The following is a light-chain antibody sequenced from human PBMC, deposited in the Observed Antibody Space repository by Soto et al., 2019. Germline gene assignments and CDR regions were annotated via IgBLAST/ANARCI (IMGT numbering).Light chain of an antibody. CDR3: CSYALTAQ. CDR2: DVT. CDR1: SSDVGDYKY. J-gene: IGLJ3*02. V-gene: IGLV2-11*01. Sequence: QSVLTQPRSVSGSPGQSVTISCTGTSSDVGDYKYVSWYQHHPGKAPKLLIYDVTHRPSGVPDRFSGSKSGNTASLTISGLQAEDEADYYCCSYALTAQFGGGTKLTV.